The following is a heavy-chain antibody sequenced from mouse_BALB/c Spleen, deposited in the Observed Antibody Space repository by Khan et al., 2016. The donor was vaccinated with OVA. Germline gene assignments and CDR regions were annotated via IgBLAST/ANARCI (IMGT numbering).Heavy chain of an antibody. CDR2: INPHIGET. J-gene: IGHJ2*01. CDR1: GYSFTGYF. D-gene: IGHD1-1*01. Sequence: EVQLVESGPELVKPGASVKISCKASGYSFTGYFMNWVMQSHRKSLEWIGRINPHIGETFYNQKFKGKAILTVDESSSTVHMELRSLASEDSAVYYCARKNGSDFDYWGQGTTLTVSS. CDR3: ARKNGSDFDY. V-gene: IGHV1-20*02.